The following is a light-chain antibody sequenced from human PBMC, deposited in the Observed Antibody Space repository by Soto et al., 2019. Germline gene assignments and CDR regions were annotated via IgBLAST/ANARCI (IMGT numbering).Light chain of an antibody. J-gene: IGKJ4*01. Sequence: EIVLTQSPATLSLSPGERATLSCGASQTIRSSYLAWYQQKPGLAPRLLIYDASSRATGIPDRFSGSGSGTDFTLTISRVEPEDFAVYYCQQYGSTPPLTFGGGTKVEIK. CDR3: QQYGSTPPLT. CDR1: QTIRSSY. CDR2: DAS. V-gene: IGKV3D-20*01.